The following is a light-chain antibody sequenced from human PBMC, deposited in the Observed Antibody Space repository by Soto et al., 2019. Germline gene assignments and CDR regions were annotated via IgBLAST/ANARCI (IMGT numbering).Light chain of an antibody. CDR2: EVN. J-gene: IGLJ2*01. Sequence: QSVLTQPPSASGSPGQSVAISCTGTNSDVGGYNYVSWYQQHPGKAPKPMIYEVNKRPSGVPDRFSGSKSGNTASLTVSGLQADDEADYYCTSYAGSNTFVVYGGGTKVTVL. CDR1: NSDVGGYNY. V-gene: IGLV2-8*01. CDR3: TSYAGSNTFVV.